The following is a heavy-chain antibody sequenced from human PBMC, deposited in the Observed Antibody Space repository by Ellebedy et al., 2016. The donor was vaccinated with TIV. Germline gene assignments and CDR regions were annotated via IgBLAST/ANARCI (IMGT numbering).Heavy chain of an antibody. CDR3: ASIDFWSGYQSGGPYYYYGMDV. Sequence: SETLSLTXTVSGGSISSGGYYWSWVRQPPGKGLEWIGEIYHSGSTNYNPSLKSRVTISVDKSKNQFSLKLSSVTAADTAVYYCASIDFWSGYQSGGPYYYYGMDVWGQGTTVTVSS. CDR1: GGSISSGGYY. D-gene: IGHD3-3*01. J-gene: IGHJ6*02. CDR2: IYHSGST. V-gene: IGHV4-39*07.